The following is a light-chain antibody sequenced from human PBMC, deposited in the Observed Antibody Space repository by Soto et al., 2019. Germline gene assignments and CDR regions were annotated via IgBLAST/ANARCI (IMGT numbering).Light chain of an antibody. J-gene: IGKJ1*01. CDR3: QQRSNWPPT. CDR2: DAS. V-gene: IGKV3-11*01. CDR1: QSVSSS. Sequence: EIVLTQSPATLSLSPGERATLSCRASQSVSSSLAWYQQKPGQAPRLLMYDASNRATGIPARHSGSGSGTDFTLTISSLEPEDFALYDCQQRSNWPPTFGQGTKVEIK.